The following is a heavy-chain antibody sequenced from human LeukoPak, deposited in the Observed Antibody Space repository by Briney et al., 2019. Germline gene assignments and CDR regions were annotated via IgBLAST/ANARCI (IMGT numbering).Heavy chain of an antibody. CDR3: ARPGVVVPAAATSMDV. V-gene: IGHV3-30-3*01. Sequence: GGSLRLSCAASGFTFSSYAMHWVRQAPGKGLEWVAVISYDGSNKYYADSVKGRFTISRDNSKNTLYLQMNSLRAEDTAVYYCARPGVVVPAAATSMDVWGQGTTVTVSS. CDR1: GFTFSSYA. J-gene: IGHJ6*02. CDR2: ISYDGSNK. D-gene: IGHD2-2*01.